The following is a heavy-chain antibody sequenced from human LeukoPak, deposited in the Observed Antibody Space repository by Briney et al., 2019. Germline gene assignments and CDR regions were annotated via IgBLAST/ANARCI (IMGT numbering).Heavy chain of an antibody. CDR1: GGSISSSSYY. Sequence: PSETLSLTCTVSGGSISSSSYYWGWIRQPPGKGLEWIGSIYYSGSTYYNPSLKGRVTISVDTSKNQFSLKLSSVTAADTAVYYCARGITGYCSGGSCSPGHYYYMDVWGKGTTVTVSS. V-gene: IGHV4-39*07. CDR3: ARGITGYCSGGSCSPGHYYYMDV. CDR2: IYYSGST. J-gene: IGHJ6*03. D-gene: IGHD2-15*01.